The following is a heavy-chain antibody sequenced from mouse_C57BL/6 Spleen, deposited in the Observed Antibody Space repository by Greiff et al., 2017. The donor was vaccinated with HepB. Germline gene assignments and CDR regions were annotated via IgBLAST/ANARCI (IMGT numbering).Heavy chain of an antibody. J-gene: IGHJ3*01. CDR3: ANSWFAY. V-gene: IGHV5-17*01. CDR1: GFTFSDYG. Sequence: EVKLVESGGGLVKPGGSLKLSCAASGFTFSDYGMHWVRQAPEKGLEWVAYISSGSSTIYYADTVKGRFTISRDNAKNTLFLQMTSLRSEDTSMYYCANSWFAYWGQGTLVTVAA. CDR2: ISSGSSTI.